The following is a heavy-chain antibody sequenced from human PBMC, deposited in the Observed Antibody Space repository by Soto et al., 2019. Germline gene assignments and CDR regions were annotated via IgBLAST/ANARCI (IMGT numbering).Heavy chain of an antibody. CDR2: ISGSGGST. J-gene: IGHJ4*02. CDR1: GFTFSSYA. V-gene: IGHV3-23*01. CDR3: AKEWDIVATIDYYFDY. Sequence: GGSLRLSCAASGFTFSSYAMSWVRQAPGKGLEWVSAISGSGGSTDYADSVKGRFTISRDNSKNTLYLQMNSLRDEGTAVYYCAKEWDIVATIDYYFDYWGQGTLVTVSS. D-gene: IGHD5-12*01.